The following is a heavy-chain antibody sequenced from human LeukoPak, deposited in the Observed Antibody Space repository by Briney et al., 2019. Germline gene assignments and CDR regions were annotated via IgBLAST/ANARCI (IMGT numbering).Heavy chain of an antibody. CDR1: GYTFTGYY. Sequence: ASVKVSCKASGYTFTGYYMHWVRQAPGQGLEWMGIINPSGGSTSYAQKFQGRVTMTRDTSTSTVYVELSSLRSEDTAVYYCARADEAKHNWELQPEGVDYWGQGTLVTVSS. J-gene: IGHJ4*02. CDR3: ARADEAKHNWELQPEGVDY. CDR2: INPSGGST. V-gene: IGHV1-46*01. D-gene: IGHD1-26*01.